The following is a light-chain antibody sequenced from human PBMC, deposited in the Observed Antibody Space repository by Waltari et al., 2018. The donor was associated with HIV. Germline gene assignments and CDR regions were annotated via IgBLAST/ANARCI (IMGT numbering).Light chain of an antibody. CDR2: DVS. J-gene: IGLJ1*01. CDR3: CSYAGTYTYV. CDR1: SSDVGDYNS. Sequence: QSALTQPRSVSGSPGQSVTISCTGTSSDVGDYNSVSWYQQHPGKAPKLMIYDVSKWPSGVPARFSGSKSGNTAPLTISGLQAEDEADYYCCSYAGTYTYVFGTGTKVTVL. V-gene: IGLV2-11*01.